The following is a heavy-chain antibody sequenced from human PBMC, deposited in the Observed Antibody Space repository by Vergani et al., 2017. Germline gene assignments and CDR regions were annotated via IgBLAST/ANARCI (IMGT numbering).Heavy chain of an antibody. CDR2: INPSGGHT. D-gene: IGHD3-9*01. J-gene: IGHJ4*02. CDR1: GYTFSNYY. CDR3: AREDYGILTGYRY. Sequence: QVQVVQSGAEVKKSGASVKVSCKTSGYTFSNYYMHWVRQAPGQGLEWMGIINPSGGHTNYAQKFQGRVTMTRDTSTSTVYMALSSLRSEDTAIYYCAREDYGILTGYRYWGEGTLVTVSA. V-gene: IGHV1-46*03.